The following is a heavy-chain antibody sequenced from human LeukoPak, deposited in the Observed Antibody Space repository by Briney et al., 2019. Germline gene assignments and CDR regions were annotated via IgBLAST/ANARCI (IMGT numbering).Heavy chain of an antibody. Sequence: SETLSITCTVSGGSISSYYGSWIRQPPGKGLEWIGYIYYSGSTNYNPSLKSRVTISVDTSKNQFSLKLSSVTAADTAVYYCARGSSWPSYYYYGMDVWGQGTTVTVSS. J-gene: IGHJ6*02. D-gene: IGHD6-13*01. V-gene: IGHV4-59*01. CDR3: ARGSSWPSYYYYGMDV. CDR2: IYYSGST. CDR1: GGSISSYY.